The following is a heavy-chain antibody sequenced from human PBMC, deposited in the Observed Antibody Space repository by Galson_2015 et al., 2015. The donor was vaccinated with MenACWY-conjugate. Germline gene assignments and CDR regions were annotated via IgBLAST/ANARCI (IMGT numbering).Heavy chain of an antibody. CDR1: GYTFTGYY. Sequence: SVKVSCKASGYTFTGYYMHWVRQAPGQGLEWMGWINPNSGGTNYAQKFQGWGTMTRDTSISTAYMELSRLRSDDTAVYYCARTSIVVVPAAKKGGRDYSYGMDVWGQGTTVTVSS. V-gene: IGHV1-2*04. CDR3: ARTSIVVVPAAKKGGRDYSYGMDV. CDR2: INPNSGGT. D-gene: IGHD2-2*01. J-gene: IGHJ6*02.